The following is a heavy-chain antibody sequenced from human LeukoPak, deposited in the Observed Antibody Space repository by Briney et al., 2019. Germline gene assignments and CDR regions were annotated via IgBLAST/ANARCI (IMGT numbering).Heavy chain of an antibody. D-gene: IGHD2-2*01. J-gene: IGHJ4*02. CDR3: ARVSVPAAGDY. CDR1: GGSFSGYY. CDR2: INHSGST. V-gene: IGHV4-34*01. Sequence: SETLSLTCAVYGGSFSGYYWSWIRQAPGKGLEWIGEINHSGSTNYNPSLKSRVTISVDTSKNQFSLKLSSVTAADTAVYYCARVSVPAAGDYWGQGTLVNVSS.